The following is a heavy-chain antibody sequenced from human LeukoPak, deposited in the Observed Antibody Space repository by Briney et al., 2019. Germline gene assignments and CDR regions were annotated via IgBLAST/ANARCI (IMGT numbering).Heavy chain of an antibody. J-gene: IGHJ4*02. D-gene: IGHD4-17*01. CDR2: ISYDGSNK. V-gene: IGHV3-30*04. CDR3: ARELESYGDYDY. Sequence: PGGSLRLSCAASGFTFSNYAMHWVRQAPGKGLEWVAVISYDGSNKYYADSVKGRFTISRDNSKNTLYLQMNSLRAEDTAVYYCARELESYGDYDYWGQGTLVTVSS. CDR1: GFTFSNYA.